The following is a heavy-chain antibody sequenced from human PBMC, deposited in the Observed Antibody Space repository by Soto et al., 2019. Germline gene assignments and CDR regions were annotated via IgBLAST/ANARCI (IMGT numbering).Heavy chain of an antibody. CDR3: VKDLVSSGWSQGSSPDY. J-gene: IGHJ4*02. CDR1: GFTFSSYA. D-gene: IGHD6-19*01. V-gene: IGHV3-64D*06. CDR2: ISSNGGST. Sequence: HPGGSLRLSCSASGFTFSSYAMHWVRQAPGKGLEYVSAISSNGGSTYYADSVKGRFTISRDNSKNTLYLQMSSLRAEDTAVYYCVKDLVSSGWSQGSSPDYWGQGTLVTVSS.